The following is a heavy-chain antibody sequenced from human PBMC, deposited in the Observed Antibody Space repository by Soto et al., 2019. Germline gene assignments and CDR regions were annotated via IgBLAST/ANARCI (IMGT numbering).Heavy chain of an antibody. CDR2: ISSSGSTI. V-gene: IGHV3-11*01. CDR1: GFTFSDYY. J-gene: IGHJ4*02. D-gene: IGHD3-22*01. CDR3: ARDLGYYYDSSGYLDY. Sequence: GGSLRLSCAASGFTFSDYYMSWIRQAPGKGLEWVSYISSSGSTIYYADSVKGRFTISRDNAKNSLYLQMNSLRAEDTAVYYCARDLGYYYDSSGYLDYWGQGTLVTVSS.